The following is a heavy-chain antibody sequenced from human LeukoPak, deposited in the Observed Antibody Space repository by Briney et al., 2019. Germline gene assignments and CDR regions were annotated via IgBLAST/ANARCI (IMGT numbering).Heavy chain of an antibody. J-gene: IGHJ4*02. Sequence: PSENLSLTCAVYGGSFSGYYWSWIRQPPGKGLEWIGEINHSGSTNYNPSLKSRVTISVDTSKNQFSLKLSSVTAADTAVYYCASIRDTAMEIDYWGQGTLVTVSS. D-gene: IGHD5-18*01. V-gene: IGHV4-34*01. CDR2: INHSGST. CDR3: ASIRDTAMEIDY. CDR1: GGSFSGYY.